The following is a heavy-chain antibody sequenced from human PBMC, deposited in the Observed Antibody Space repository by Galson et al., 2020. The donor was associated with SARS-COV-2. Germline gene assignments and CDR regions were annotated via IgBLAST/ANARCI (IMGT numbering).Heavy chain of an antibody. J-gene: IGHJ5*02. CDR3: ARMWAGLIYFDP. CDR1: GDSIRSYY. Sequence: SETLSLTCTVSGDSIRSYYWSWIRQPPGKGLEWIGYIYYSGNTNYNPSLKSRVTISVDTSKNQFSLNLKSVTAADTAVYYCARMWAGLIYFDPWGQGTLVTVSS. V-gene: IGHV4-59*01. D-gene: IGHD6-19*01. CDR2: IYYSGNT.